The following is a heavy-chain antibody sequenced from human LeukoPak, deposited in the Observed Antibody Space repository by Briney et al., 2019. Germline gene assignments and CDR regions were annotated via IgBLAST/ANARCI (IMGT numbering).Heavy chain of an antibody. J-gene: IGHJ6*04. D-gene: IGHD3-10*02. Sequence: GGSLRLSCAASGFTFSSYEMNWVRQAPGKGLEWVSYISSSGSTMYYTDSVKGRFTISRDNAKNSLYLQMNSLRAEDTAVYYCAELGITMIGGVWGKGTTVTISS. V-gene: IGHV3-48*03. CDR2: ISSSGSTM. CDR1: GFTFSSYE. CDR3: AELGITMIGGV.